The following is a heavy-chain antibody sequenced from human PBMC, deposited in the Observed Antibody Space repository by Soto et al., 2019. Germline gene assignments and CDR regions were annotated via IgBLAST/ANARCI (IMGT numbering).Heavy chain of an antibody. Sequence: SETLSLTCTVSGGSISSGDYYWSWIRQPPGKGLEWIGYIYYSGSTYYNPSLKSRVTISVDTPKNQFSLELSSVTAADTALYYCVRYGSGTFYNVYSFDFWSQGSLVTVSS. CDR2: IYYSGST. V-gene: IGHV4-30-4*01. CDR3: VRYGSGTFYNVYSFDF. CDR1: GGSISSGDYY. J-gene: IGHJ4*02. D-gene: IGHD3-10*01.